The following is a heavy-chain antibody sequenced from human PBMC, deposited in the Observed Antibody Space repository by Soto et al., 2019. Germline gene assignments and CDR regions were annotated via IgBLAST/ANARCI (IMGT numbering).Heavy chain of an antibody. CDR3: ASVTFGGVVLAH. Sequence: SETLSLTCTVSAASFSRYYWTWIRQPPGKGLEWIGYVYFNGNTNYNPSLKRRVSISIDTSKNQISLTLNSVTAADTAVYYCASVTFGGVVLAHWGQGTLVTVSS. V-gene: IGHV4-59*01. D-gene: IGHD3-16*01. CDR1: AASFSRYY. CDR2: VYFNGNT. J-gene: IGHJ4*02.